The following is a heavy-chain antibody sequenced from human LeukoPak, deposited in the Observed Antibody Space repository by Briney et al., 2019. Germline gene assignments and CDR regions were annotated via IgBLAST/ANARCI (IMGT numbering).Heavy chain of an antibody. J-gene: IGHJ4*02. V-gene: IGHV3-30-3*01. CDR2: ISFDGSIE. D-gene: IGHD3-9*01. CDR1: GFTFSTYA. CDR3: ARDFGWLSHFDY. Sequence: GGSLRLSCAASGFTFSTYAMHWVRQAPGEGLQWVAVISFDGSIENYADSVKGRFTISRDNSKNTLYLQMSSLRGEDTAVYYCARDFGWLSHFDYWGQGTLVTVSS.